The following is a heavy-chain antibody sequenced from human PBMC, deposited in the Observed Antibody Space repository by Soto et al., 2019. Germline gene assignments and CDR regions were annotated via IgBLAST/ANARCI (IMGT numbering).Heavy chain of an antibody. J-gene: IGHJ4*02. CDR3: AHPKNSYFDY. V-gene: IGHV2-5*02. CDR2: IYWDGDR. Sequence: QITLKESGPTLVKPTQTLTLTCTFSGFSLTISGEGVAWIRQPPGKALEWLALIYWDGDRRYSPSLKTRLTIPEVSSKSRVVLTMTNMDPLDTATYYCAHPKNSYFDYWGQGSLVTVSS. CDR1: GFSLTISGEG.